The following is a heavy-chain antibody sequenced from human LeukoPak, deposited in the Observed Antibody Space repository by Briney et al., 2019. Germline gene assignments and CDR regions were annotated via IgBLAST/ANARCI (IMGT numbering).Heavy chain of an antibody. CDR3: AREELRYFDWLLENYYYYYGMDV. CDR2: ISAYNGNT. Sequence: ASVKVSCKASGYTFTGYGISWVRQAPGQGLEWMGWISAYNGNTNYAQKLQGRVTMTTDTSTSTAYMELRSLRSDDTAVYYCAREELRYFDWLLENYYYYYGMDVWGQGTTVTVSS. J-gene: IGHJ6*02. D-gene: IGHD3-9*01. V-gene: IGHV1-18*01. CDR1: GYTFTGYG.